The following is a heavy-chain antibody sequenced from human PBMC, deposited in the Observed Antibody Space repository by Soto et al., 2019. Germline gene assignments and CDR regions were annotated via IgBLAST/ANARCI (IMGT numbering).Heavy chain of an antibody. CDR3: AREGDYIPPIGYFDY. D-gene: IGHD4-4*01. CDR2: ISYDGSNK. V-gene: IGHV3-30-3*01. J-gene: IGHJ4*02. Sequence: AGGSLRLSCAASGFTFSSYAMHWVRQAPGKGLEWVAVISYDGSNKYYADSVKGRFTISRDNSKNTLYLQMNSLRAEDTAVYYCAREGDYIPPIGYFDYWGQGTLVTVSS. CDR1: GFTFSSYA.